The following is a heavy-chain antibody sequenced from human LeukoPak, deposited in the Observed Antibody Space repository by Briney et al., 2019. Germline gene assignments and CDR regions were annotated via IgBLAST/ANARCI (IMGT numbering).Heavy chain of an antibody. V-gene: IGHV5-51*01. CDR1: GYSFTSYW. J-gene: IGHJ4*02. Sequence: GESLKISCKGSGYSFTSYWIGWVRQMPGKGLEWMGTIFPGDSATRYSPSFQGQVTISADKSISIAYLQWSSLKASDTAMYYCARLVWAYCSSTSCYYFDYWGQGTLVTVSS. CDR2: IFPGDSAT. D-gene: IGHD2-2*01. CDR3: ARLVWAYCSSTSCYYFDY.